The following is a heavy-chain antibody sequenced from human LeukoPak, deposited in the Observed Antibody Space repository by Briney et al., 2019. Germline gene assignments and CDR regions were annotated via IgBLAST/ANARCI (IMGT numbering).Heavy chain of an antibody. Sequence: GGSLRLSCAASGFTFSSYGMSWVRQTPGKGLEWVSVIRGSGVYTLCADSVKGRLTISRDNSKNTLYLQMNSLRAEDTAIYFCATKTSGTYGYFEYWGQGTLVTVSS. V-gene: IGHV3-23*01. J-gene: IGHJ4*02. CDR2: IRGSGVYT. CDR1: GFTFSSYG. D-gene: IGHD1-26*01. CDR3: ATKTSGTYGYFEY.